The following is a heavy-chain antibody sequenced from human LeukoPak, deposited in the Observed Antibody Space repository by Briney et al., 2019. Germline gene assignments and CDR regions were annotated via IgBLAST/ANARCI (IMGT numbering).Heavy chain of an antibody. D-gene: IGHD5-12*01. CDR3: ARSGGYSGYDVDY. V-gene: IGHV4-59*01. CDR2: ISYSGRT. J-gene: IGHJ4*02. Sequence: SETLSLTCTASGGSINTYYWHWIRQPPGKGLEWIGYISYSGRTNYNPSLKSRVTTSIDKSKNQFSLNLRSVTAADTAVYYCARSGGYSGYDVDYWGQGTLVTVSS. CDR1: GGSINTYY.